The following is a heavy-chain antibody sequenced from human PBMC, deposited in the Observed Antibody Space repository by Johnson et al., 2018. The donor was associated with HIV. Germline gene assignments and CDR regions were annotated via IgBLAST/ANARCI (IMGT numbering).Heavy chain of an antibody. CDR3: ARAVTPFGDWEAFDI. CDR2: ISYDGGNK. D-gene: IGHD3-10*01. Sequence: QVQLVESGGGVVQPGRSLRLSCAASGFTFSSYAMHWVRQAPGKGLEWVAVISYDGGNKYYADSVKGRFTISRDNSKNTLYLQMNSLRAEDTAVDYCARAVTPFGDWEAFDIWGQGTMVTVSS. CDR1: GFTFSSYA. V-gene: IGHV3-30-3*01. J-gene: IGHJ3*02.